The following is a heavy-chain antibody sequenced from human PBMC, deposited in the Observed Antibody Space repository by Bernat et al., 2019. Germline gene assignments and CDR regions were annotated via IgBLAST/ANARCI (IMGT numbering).Heavy chain of an antibody. CDR3: AREQSIAAYIDY. V-gene: IGHV3-33*01. D-gene: IGHD6-6*01. Sequence: QVQLVESGGGVVQPGRSLRLSCAASGFTFSSYGMHWVRQAPGKGLEWVAVIWYDGSNKYYADSVKGRFTISRDNSKNWLYLQMNSLRAEDTAVYYCAREQSIAAYIDYWGQGTLVTVSS. CDR2: IWYDGSNK. J-gene: IGHJ4*02. CDR1: GFTFSSYG.